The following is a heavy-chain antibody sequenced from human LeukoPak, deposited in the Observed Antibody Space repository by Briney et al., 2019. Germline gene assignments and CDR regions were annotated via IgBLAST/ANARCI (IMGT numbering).Heavy chain of an antibody. J-gene: IGHJ3*02. V-gene: IGHV6-1*01. CDR1: GDSVSSNSAA. CDR2: TYYRSKWYN. Sequence: SQTLSLTCAISGDSVSSNSAAWNWIRQSPSRGLEWLGRTYYRSKWYNDYAASVKSRITINPDTSKNQFSLQLNSVTPKDTAVYYCARRERYYYDSSGYYYEAFDIWGQGTMVTVSS. CDR3: ARRERYYYDSSGYYYEAFDI. D-gene: IGHD3-22*01.